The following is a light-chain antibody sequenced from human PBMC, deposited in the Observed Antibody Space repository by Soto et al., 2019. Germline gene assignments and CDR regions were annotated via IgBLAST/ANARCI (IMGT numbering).Light chain of an antibody. CDR1: QSISSY. CDR3: QQSYSTLF. CDR2: AAS. Sequence: DIQMTQSPSSLSASVGDRVTITCRASQSISSYLNWYQQKPGKAPKLLIYAASSLQSVVPSRFSGSGSGTDFTLTISSLQPEDFATYYCQQSYSTLFFGQGTRLEIK. J-gene: IGKJ5*01. V-gene: IGKV1-39*01.